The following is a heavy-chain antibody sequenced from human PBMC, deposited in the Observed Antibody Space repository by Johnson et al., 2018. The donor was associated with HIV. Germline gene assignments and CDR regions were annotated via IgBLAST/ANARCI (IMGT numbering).Heavy chain of an antibody. J-gene: IGHJ3*02. CDR2: IKEDGSEK. D-gene: IGHD3-10*01. Sequence: LEWVANIKEDGSEKYYVDSVKGRFTISRDNAKNSLYLQMNSLRAEDTALYYCAKDRGGPVRDDAFDIWGQGTMVTVSS. V-gene: IGHV3-7*03. CDR3: AKDRGGPVRDDAFDI.